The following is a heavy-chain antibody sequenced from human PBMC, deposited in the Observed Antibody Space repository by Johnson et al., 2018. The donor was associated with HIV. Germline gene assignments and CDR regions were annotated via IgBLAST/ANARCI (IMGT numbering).Heavy chain of an antibody. CDR1: GFTFDDYG. Sequence: VQLVESGGHVDRPGGSLRLSCAASGFTFDDYGMSWVRQAPAKGLEWVSGINWNGGSTGYADSVTGRFTISRDNAKNSLYLQMNSLRAEDTALYYCASGDELGDDAFDIWGQGTMVTVSS. CDR2: INWNGGST. V-gene: IGHV3-20*04. CDR3: ASGDELGDDAFDI. D-gene: IGHD7-27*01. J-gene: IGHJ3*02.